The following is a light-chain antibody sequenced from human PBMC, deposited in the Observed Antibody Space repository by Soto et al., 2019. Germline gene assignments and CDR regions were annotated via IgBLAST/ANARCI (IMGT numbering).Light chain of an antibody. Sequence: EIVLTQSPGTLSLSPGARATLSCRASQSVDSNYLAWYQHKPGQAPRLLIYGASTRATGIPDRFSGSGSGTDFTLTISRLEPEDFAVYYCQQYGSSPWTFGQGTKVDIK. CDR3: QQYGSSPWT. J-gene: IGKJ1*01. V-gene: IGKV3-20*01. CDR1: QSVDSNY. CDR2: GAS.